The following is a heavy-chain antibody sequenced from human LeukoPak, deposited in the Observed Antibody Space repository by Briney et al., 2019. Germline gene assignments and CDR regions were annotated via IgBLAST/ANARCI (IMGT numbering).Heavy chain of an antibody. V-gene: IGHV3-7*01. CDR1: GFTFSSYW. J-gene: IGHJ6*03. D-gene: IGHD5-18*01. CDR3: ARDWYSYGYYYYYYMDV. Sequence: GGSLRLSCAASGFTFSSYWMSWVRQAPGKGLEWVANIKQDGSEKYYVDSVKGRFTISRDNAKNSLYLQMNSLRAEDTAVYYCARDWYSYGYYYYYYMDVWGKGTTVTISS. CDR2: IKQDGSEK.